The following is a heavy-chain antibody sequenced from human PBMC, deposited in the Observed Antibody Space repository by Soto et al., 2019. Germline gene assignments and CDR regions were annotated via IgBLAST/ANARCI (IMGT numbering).Heavy chain of an antibody. J-gene: IGHJ4*01. CDR2: FYYTGIT. V-gene: IGHV4-59*08. Sequence: SETLSLTCTVSGGSISNYYWSWIRQPPGKGLEWIGYFYYTGITNYNPSLKSRISMSVDTSKNQFSLKLSSVTAADTAVYYCARHVVESLSFGEGVHHFDYWGNGTLVTVSS. CDR3: ARHVVESLSFGEGVHHFDY. D-gene: IGHD3-10*01. CDR1: GGSISNYY.